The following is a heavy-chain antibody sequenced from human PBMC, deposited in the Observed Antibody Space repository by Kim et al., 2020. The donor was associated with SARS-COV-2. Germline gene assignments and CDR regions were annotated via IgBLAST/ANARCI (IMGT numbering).Heavy chain of an antibody. V-gene: IGHV3-7*05. CDR3: ARDRWSVGGPDSGL. CDR2: IKHDGSEK. J-gene: IGHJ1*01. CDR1: GFPFEKYW. D-gene: IGHD3-16*01. Sequence: GGSLRLSCAASGFPFEKYWMSWVRQAPGKGLEWVANIKHDGSEKYYVDSVKGRFSISRDNAKNSVYLQMNSLRAEDTAVYYCARDRWSVGGPDSGLWGQG.